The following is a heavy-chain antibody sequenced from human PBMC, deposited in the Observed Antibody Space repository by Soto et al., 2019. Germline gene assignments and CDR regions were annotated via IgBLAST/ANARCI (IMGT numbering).Heavy chain of an antibody. CDR1: GFTFSSYS. CDR2: ISSSSSTI. Sequence: GGSLRLSCAASGFTFSSYSMNWVRQAPGKGLEWVSYISSSSSTIYYADSVKGRFTISRDNAKNSLYLQMNSLRAEDTAVYYCARDQGCSSPSCYVSYYMDVWGKGTTVTVSS. V-gene: IGHV3-48*01. D-gene: IGHD2-2*01. J-gene: IGHJ6*03. CDR3: ARDQGCSSPSCYVSYYMDV.